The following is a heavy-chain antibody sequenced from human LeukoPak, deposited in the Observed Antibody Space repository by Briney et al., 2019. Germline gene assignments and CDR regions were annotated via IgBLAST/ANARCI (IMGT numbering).Heavy chain of an antibody. Sequence: SVKVSCKASGFTFTNSAMQWVRQARGQRLEWIGWIVVGSGNTNYAQKFQERITITRDMSTSTAYMELSSLRSEDTAVYYCAAGNHYGTSDYYSSYWYFDLWGRGTLVTVSS. V-gene: IGHV1-58*02. D-gene: IGHD3-22*01. CDR3: AAGNHYGTSDYYSSYWYFDL. CDR1: GFTFTNSA. CDR2: IVVGSGNT. J-gene: IGHJ2*01.